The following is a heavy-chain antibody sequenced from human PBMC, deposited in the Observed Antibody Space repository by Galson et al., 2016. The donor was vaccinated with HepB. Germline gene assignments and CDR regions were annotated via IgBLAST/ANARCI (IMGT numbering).Heavy chain of an antibody. D-gene: IGHD2-2*01. CDR2: INPSGGST. V-gene: IGHV1-46*01. CDR3: AGNAMYCSSTSCSTYYFDY. J-gene: IGHJ4*02. Sequence: SVKVSCKASGYTFTSYYMHWVRQAPGQGLEWMGIINPSGGSTSYAQKFQGRVTMTRDTSTSTVYMELSSLRSEDTAVYYCAGNAMYCSSTSCSTYYFDYWGQGTLVTVSS. CDR1: GYTFTSYY.